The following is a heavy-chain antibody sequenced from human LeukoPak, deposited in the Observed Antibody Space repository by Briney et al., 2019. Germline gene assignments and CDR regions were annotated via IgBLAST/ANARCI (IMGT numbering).Heavy chain of an antibody. CDR3: ARGGDSSSPFDY. D-gene: IGHD6-13*01. CDR1: GFTFSSYS. Sequence: GGSLRLSCAASGFTFSSYSMNWVRQAPGKGLEWVSSVSSSSYIYYADSVKGRFTISRDNAKNSPYLQMNSLRAEDTAVYYCARGGDSSSPFDYWGQGTLVTVSS. J-gene: IGHJ4*02. V-gene: IGHV3-21*01. CDR2: VSSSSYI.